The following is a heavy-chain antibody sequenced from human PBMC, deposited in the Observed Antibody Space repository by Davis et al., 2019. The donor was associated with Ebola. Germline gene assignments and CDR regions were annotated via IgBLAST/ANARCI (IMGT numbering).Heavy chain of an antibody. V-gene: IGHV1-69*06. J-gene: IGHJ5*02. CDR1: GGTFSSYA. CDR2: IIPIFGTA. CDR3: ARDLIRIAAVGWFDP. D-gene: IGHD6-13*01. Sequence: AASVKVSCKASGGTFSSYAISWVRQAPGQGLEWMGGIIPIFGTANYAQKFQGRVTITADKSTSTAYMELSSLRSEDTAVYYCARDLIRIAAVGWFDPWGQGTLVTVSS.